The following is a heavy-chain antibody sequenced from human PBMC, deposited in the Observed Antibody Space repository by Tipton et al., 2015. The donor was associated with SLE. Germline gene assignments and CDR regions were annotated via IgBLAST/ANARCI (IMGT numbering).Heavy chain of an antibody. J-gene: IGHJ4*02. V-gene: IGHV3-30*02. CDR2: IRYDGRNK. Sequence: GSLRLSCAASGFTLSSYGMNWVRQAPGKGLEWVAFIRYDGRNKNYADSVKGRFTISRDNSKNTLYLQMNSLRAEDTAVYYCAKEGPFGVVTVDYWGQGTLVTVSS. CDR1: GFTLSSYG. D-gene: IGHD3-3*01. CDR3: AKEGPFGVVTVDY.